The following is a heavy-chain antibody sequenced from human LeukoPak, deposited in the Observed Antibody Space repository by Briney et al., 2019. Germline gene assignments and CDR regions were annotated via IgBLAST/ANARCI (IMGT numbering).Heavy chain of an antibody. Sequence: PSETLSLTCAVYGGSFSGYYWSWIRQPPGKGLEWIGEINHSGSTNYNPSLKSRVTISVDTSKNQFSLKLSSVTAADTAVYYCARYYDSSGYYPDYWGQGTLVTVSS. V-gene: IGHV4-34*01. CDR2: INHSGST. D-gene: IGHD3-22*01. CDR3: ARYYDSSGYYPDY. CDR1: GGSFSGYY. J-gene: IGHJ4*02.